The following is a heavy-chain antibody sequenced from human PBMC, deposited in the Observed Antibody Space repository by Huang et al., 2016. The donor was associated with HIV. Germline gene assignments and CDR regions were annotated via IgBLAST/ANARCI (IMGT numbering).Heavy chain of an antibody. CDR1: GFSLTSSGVA. CDR3: VHRLRYGKWYVDY. Sequence: QITLKESGPTLVKPTQTLTLTCTFSGFSLTSSGVAVGWIRQPPGTALEWLALIYWDNEERFSPSLKTRLTIPKDTPKNEVVLTMTNMDPVDTATYYCVHRLRYGKWYVDYWGQGVLVTVSS. J-gene: IGHJ4*02. CDR2: IYWDNEE. D-gene: IGHD6-13*01. V-gene: IGHV2-5*02.